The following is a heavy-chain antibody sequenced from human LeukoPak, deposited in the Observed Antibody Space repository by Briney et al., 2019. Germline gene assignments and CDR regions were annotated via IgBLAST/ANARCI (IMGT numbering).Heavy chain of an antibody. CDR1: GFTFDDYA. V-gene: IGHV3-23*03. J-gene: IGHJ4*02. Sequence: GSLRLSCAASGFTFDDYAMHWVRQAPGKGLEWVSVIYSGGSTYYADSVKGRFTISRDNSKNTLYMQMNSLRAEDTAVYYCAKGDKPVIAMVKFDYWGQGTLVTVSS. D-gene: IGHD5-18*01. CDR2: IYSGGST. CDR3: AKGDKPVIAMVKFDY.